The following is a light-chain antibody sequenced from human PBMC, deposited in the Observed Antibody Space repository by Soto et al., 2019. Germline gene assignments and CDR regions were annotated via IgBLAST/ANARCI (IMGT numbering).Light chain of an antibody. CDR3: QVWDSDHVV. CDR2: YDR. Sequence: SYELTQTPSESVAPGQTASLTCGGDNIGPRRVHWYQQKPGQAPVVVMYYDREQPSGIPERFSGSKSDNTATLTINRVEAGDEADYYCQVWDSDHVVFGGGTKLTVL. V-gene: IGLV3-21*01. CDR1: NIGPRR. J-gene: IGLJ2*01.